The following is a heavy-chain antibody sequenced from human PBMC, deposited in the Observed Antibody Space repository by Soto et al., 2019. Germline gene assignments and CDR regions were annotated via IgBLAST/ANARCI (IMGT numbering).Heavy chain of an antibody. CDR1: GYTFTGYY. V-gene: IGHV1-2*02. Sequence: ASVKVSCKASGYTFTGYYMHWVRQAPGQGLEWMGWINPNSGGTNYAQKFQGRVTMTRDTSISTAYMELSRLRSDDTAVYYCARGTDYYDSSGYLTWFDPWGQGTLVTVSS. CDR3: ARGTDYYDSSGYLTWFDP. D-gene: IGHD3-22*01. CDR2: INPNSGGT. J-gene: IGHJ5*02.